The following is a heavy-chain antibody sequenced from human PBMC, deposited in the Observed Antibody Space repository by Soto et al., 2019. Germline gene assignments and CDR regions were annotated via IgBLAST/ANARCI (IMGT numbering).Heavy chain of an antibody. CDR3: ARDHVDYEDLAPKYGMDV. CDR2: INPSGGST. J-gene: IGHJ6*02. CDR1: GYTFISNY. Sequence: ASVKVSCKASGYTFISNYVSWVRQAPGQGLEWMGIINPSGGSTSYAQKFQGRVTMTRDTSTSTVYMELSSLRSEDTAVYYCARDHVDYEDLAPKYGMDVWGQGTTVTVSS. D-gene: IGHD3-16*01. V-gene: IGHV1-46*01.